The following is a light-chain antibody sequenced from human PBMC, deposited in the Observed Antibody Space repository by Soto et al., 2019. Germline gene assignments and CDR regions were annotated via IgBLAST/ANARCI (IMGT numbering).Light chain of an antibody. CDR2: DVS. CDR1: SSDVGGYNY. Sequence: QPVLTQPASVSGSPGQSITISCTGTSSDVGGYNYVSWYQQHPGKAPKLMIYDVSNRPSGVSNRFSRSKSGNTASLTISGLPAEDEADYYCSSYTSSSTLLYVFGTGTKLTVL. J-gene: IGLJ1*01. V-gene: IGLV2-14*01. CDR3: SSYTSSSTLLYV.